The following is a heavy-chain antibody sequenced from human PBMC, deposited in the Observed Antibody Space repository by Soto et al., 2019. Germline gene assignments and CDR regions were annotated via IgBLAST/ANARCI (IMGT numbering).Heavy chain of an antibody. CDR1: GFTFSSYS. CDR3: ARDGGGYDWRAYYYYGMDV. CDR2: ISSSSSYI. Sequence: EVQLVESGGGLVKPGGSLRLSCAASGFTFSSYSMNWDRQAPGKGLEWVSSISSSSSYIYYADSVKGRFTISRDNAKNSLYLQMNSLRAEDTAVYYCARDGGGYDWRAYYYYGMDVWGQGTTVTVSS. D-gene: IGHD5-12*01. V-gene: IGHV3-21*01. J-gene: IGHJ6*02.